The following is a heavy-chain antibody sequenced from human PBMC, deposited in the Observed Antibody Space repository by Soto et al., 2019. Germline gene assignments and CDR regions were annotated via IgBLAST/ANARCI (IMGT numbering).Heavy chain of an antibody. J-gene: IGHJ5*02. CDR3: ARCTVDTIVTSGWCHYLDP. D-gene: IGHD6-19*01. Sequence: EVQLLDSGGGLVQPGASLRLSCAASGFTFSSSAMSWVRQAPGKGLEWVSAVSGSGGTTYYADSVRGRFTISRDNSKITLYLQMNSLRAEDTAIYFCARCTVDTIVTSGWCHYLDPWGQGTLVTVSS. CDR2: VSGSGGTT. V-gene: IGHV3-23*01. CDR1: GFTFSSSA.